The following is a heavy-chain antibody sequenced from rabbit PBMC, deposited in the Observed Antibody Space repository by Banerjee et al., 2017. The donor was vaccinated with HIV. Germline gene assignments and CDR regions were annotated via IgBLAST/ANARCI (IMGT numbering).Heavy chain of an antibody. V-gene: IGHV1S45*01. D-gene: IGHD2-1*01. Sequence: QEQLVESGGGLVQPEGSLTLTCTASGFSFSSSYYMYWVRQAPGKGLEWIGCIYTGSGTTYYASWVNGRFTISKTSSTTMTLQMTSLTAADTATYFCARGGNIFGGDDYGDSNLWGPGTLVTVS. CDR1: GFSFSSSYY. CDR3: ARGGNIFGGDDYGDSNL. CDR2: IYTGSGTT. J-gene: IGHJ4*01.